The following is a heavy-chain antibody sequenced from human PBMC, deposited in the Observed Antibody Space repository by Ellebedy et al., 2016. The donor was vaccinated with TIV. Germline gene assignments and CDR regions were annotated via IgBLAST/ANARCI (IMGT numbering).Heavy chain of an antibody. CDR2: IFYSGST. CDR3: ARHSFSNWFDP. Sequence: MPSETLSLTCTVSGGSISNSDYYWNWIRQPPGNGLEWIGSIFYSGSTYYNPSLKSRVTISVDTSKNQLSLNLSSVTAADTAVYYCARHSFSNWFDPWGQGTLVTVSS. V-gene: IGHV4-39*01. J-gene: IGHJ5*02. D-gene: IGHD3-3*01. CDR1: GGSISNSDYY.